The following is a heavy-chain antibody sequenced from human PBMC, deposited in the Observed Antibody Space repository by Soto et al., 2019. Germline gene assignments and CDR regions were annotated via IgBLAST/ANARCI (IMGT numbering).Heavy chain of an antibody. J-gene: IGHJ4*02. V-gene: IGHV3-30-3*01. Sequence: PGGSLRLSCAASGFTFSSYAMHWVRQAPGKGLEWVAVISYDGSNKYYADSVKGRFTISRDNSKNTLYLQMNSLRAEDTAVYYCARDPSAGTTKVLFDYWGQGTQVTVSS. D-gene: IGHD1-7*01. CDR1: GFTFSSYA. CDR3: ARDPSAGTTKVLFDY. CDR2: ISYDGSNK.